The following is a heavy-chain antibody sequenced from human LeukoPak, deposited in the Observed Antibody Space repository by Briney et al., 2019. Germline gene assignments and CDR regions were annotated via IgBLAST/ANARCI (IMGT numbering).Heavy chain of an antibody. CDR3: AILPMTTVTMHRRPRTFDY. CDR1: GFTFSSYS. J-gene: IGHJ4*02. V-gene: IGHV3-21*01. D-gene: IGHD4-17*01. Sequence: PGGSLRLSCAASGFTFSSYSTNWVRQAPGKGLEWVSPISSSSSYIYYADSVKGRFTISRDNAKNSLYLQMNSLRAEDTAVYYCAILPMTTVTMHRRPRTFDYWGQGTLVTVSS. CDR2: ISSSSSYI.